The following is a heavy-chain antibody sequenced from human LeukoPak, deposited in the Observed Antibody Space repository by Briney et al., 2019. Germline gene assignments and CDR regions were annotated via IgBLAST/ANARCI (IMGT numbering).Heavy chain of an antibody. CDR2: INHSGST. CDR1: GGSFSGYY. D-gene: IGHD1-1*01. V-gene: IGHV4-34*01. CDR3: ARSINNGLDY. Sequence: SETLSLTCAVCGGSFSGYYWSWIRQLPGKGLEWIGEINHSGSTNYTTSLKSRITISVDTSKNQFSLKLSSVNAADTAVYYCARSINNGLDYWGQGTLVTVSS. J-gene: IGHJ4*02.